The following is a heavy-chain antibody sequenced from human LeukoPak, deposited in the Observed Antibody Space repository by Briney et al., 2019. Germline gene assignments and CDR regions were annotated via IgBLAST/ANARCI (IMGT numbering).Heavy chain of an antibody. CDR1: GFTFSNYA. V-gene: IGHV3-23*01. CDR2: ISGSGGST. D-gene: IGHD3-10*01. J-gene: IGHJ4*02. CDR3: AKKWITMVREYDY. Sequence: PGGSLRLSCAASGFTFSNYAMNWVRQAPGKGLEWVSAISGSGGSTYYADSVKGRFTISRDNSKNTLYLQMNSLRAEDTAVYYCAKKWITMVREYDYWGQGTLVTVSS.